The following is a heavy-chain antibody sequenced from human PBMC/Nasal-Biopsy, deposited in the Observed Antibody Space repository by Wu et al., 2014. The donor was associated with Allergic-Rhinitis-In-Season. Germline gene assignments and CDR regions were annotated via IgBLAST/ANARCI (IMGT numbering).Heavy chain of an antibody. J-gene: IGHJ3*02. V-gene: IGHV3-23*01. D-gene: IGHD2-15*01. CDR1: GFTFSSDA. Sequence: LRLSCAASGFTFSSDAMTWVRQPPGKGLEWVSLISVGRATYYADSVKGRFTISRDNSKNMLYLQMTSLRAEDTAVYHCVKRGCSGDTNCYWGLGGFDIWGQGTVVTVSP. CDR3: VKRGCSGDTNCYWGLGGFDI. CDR2: ISVGRAT.